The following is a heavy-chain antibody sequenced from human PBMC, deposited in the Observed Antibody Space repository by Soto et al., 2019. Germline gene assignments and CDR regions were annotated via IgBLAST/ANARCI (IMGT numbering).Heavy chain of an antibody. V-gene: IGHV3-23*01. CDR3: AKDEDDYVPHDY. CDR2: ISGSGGST. CDR1: GFTFSSYA. Sequence: LSLTCAASGFTFSSYAMSWVRQAPGKGLEWVSAISGSGGSTYYADSVKGRFTISRDNSKNTLYLQMNSLRAEDTAVYYCAKDEDDYVPHDYWGQGTLVTVSS. J-gene: IGHJ4*02. D-gene: IGHD3-16*01.